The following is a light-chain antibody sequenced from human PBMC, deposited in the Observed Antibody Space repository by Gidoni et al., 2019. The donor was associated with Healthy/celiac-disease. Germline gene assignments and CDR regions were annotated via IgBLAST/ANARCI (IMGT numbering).Light chain of an antibody. Sequence: DIQMTQSPSSLSASVGDRVTITCRASQSISSYLNWYQQKPGKAPKLLIYAASSLQSGVPSRFSGSGSGTDFTLTISSLQPEDFATYYCQQSYSTPPWTVGHGTKVEIK. J-gene: IGKJ1*01. CDR3: QQSYSTPPWT. CDR2: AAS. V-gene: IGKV1-39*01. CDR1: QSISSY.